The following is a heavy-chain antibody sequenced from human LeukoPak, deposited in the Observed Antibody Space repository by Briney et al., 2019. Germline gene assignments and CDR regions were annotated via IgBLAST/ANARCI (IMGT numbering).Heavy chain of an antibody. CDR2: IWYDGTNT. J-gene: IGHJ3*02. Sequence: GGSLRLSCAASGFTSSSYGMHWVRQAPGKGLEWVAVIWYDGTNTYYADSVKGRFTISRDNSKNTLYLQMNSLRAEDTAVYYCARDFCSGGSCYPDAFDIWGQGTMVTVSS. CDR1: GFTSSSYG. V-gene: IGHV3-33*01. CDR3: ARDFCSGGSCYPDAFDI. D-gene: IGHD2-15*01.